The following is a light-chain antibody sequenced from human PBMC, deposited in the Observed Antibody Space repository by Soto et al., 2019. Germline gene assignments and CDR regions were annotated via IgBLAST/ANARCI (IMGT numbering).Light chain of an antibody. CDR2: DVS. CDR3: SSYTSSSTLV. Sequence: QSDLTQPASGSGSPGQSSSISCTGTSSDVGGYNYVSWYQQHPGKAPKLMIYDVSNRPSGVSNRFSGSKSGNTASLTISGLQAEDEADYYCSSYTSSSTLVFGTRTKVTVL. CDR1: SSDVGGYNY. J-gene: IGLJ1*01. V-gene: IGLV2-14*01.